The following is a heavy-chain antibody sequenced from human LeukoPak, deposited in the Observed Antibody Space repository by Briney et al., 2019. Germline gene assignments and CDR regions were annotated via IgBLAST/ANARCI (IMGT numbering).Heavy chain of an antibody. J-gene: IGHJ4*02. CDR2: VSDEGNDI. V-gene: IGHV3-30*18. CDR1: GFTFRTYP. Sequence: GGSLRLSCTASGFTFRTYPMHWVRQAPGKGLEWVTVVSDEGNDIYYTDSVKGRFTISRDNSKNTLFLQMNSLRADDTAVYYCAKDLQATSADYYFDYWGQGTLVSVSS. CDR3: AKDLQATSADYYFDY. D-gene: IGHD2-2*01.